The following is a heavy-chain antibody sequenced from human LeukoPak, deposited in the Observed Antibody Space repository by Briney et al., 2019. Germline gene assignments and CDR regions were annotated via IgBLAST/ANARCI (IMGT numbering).Heavy chain of an antibody. D-gene: IGHD3-3*01. Sequence: SEPLSLTCTVSGGSISSYHWSWIRQPPGKGLQWIGFIYSSGSTNYNPSLKSRVTMSVDTSKNQFSLRLSSVTAADTAVYYCARDLGFWSGPDYWGQGTLVTVSS. CDR1: GGSISSYH. J-gene: IGHJ4*02. CDR3: ARDLGFWSGPDY. CDR2: IYSSGST. V-gene: IGHV4-59*12.